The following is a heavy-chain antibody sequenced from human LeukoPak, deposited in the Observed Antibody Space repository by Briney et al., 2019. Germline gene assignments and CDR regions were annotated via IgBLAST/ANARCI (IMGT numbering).Heavy chain of an antibody. CDR3: ARGDCSGGNCRFDP. D-gene: IGHD2-15*01. V-gene: IGHV3-74*01. J-gene: IGHJ5*02. CDR1: GFTFSNYW. CDR2: ISVDGRTT. Sequence: GVSLRLSCAASGFTFSNYWMHWVRQVPGKGLVWVSYISVDGRTTRYADSVKGRFTISRDNAKNMLYLQMNTLRAEDTAVFYCARGDCSGGNCRFDPWGQGTLVTVSS.